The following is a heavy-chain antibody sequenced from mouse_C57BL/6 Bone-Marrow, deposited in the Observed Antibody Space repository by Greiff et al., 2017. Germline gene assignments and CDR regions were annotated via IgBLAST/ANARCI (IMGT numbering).Heavy chain of an antibody. V-gene: IGHV1-50*01. J-gene: IGHJ4*01. CDR1: GYTFTSYW. CDR2: IDPSDSYT. Sequence: QVHVKQPGAELVKPGASVKLSCKASGYTFTSYWMQWVKQRPGQGLEWIGEIDPSDSYTNYNQKFKGKATLTVDTSSSTAYMQLSSLTSEDSAVYYCSDYYAMDYWGQGTSVTVSS. CDR3: SDYYAMDY.